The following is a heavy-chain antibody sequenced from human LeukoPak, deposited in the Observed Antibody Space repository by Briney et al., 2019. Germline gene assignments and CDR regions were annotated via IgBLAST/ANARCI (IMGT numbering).Heavy chain of an antibody. CDR1: GGSISSGGYY. V-gene: IGHV4-30-2*01. CDR2: IYHSGST. J-gene: IGHJ5*02. CDR3: ADYGDYNWFDP. Sequence: SETLSLTCTVSGGSISSGGYYWSWIRQPPGKGLEWIGYIYHSGSTYYNPSLKSRVTISVDRSKNQFSLKLSSVTAADTAVYYCADYGDYNWFDPWGQGTLVTVSS. D-gene: IGHD4-17*01.